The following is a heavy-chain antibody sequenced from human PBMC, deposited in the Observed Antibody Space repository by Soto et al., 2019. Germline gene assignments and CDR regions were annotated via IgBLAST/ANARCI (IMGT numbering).Heavy chain of an antibody. D-gene: IGHD6-19*01. CDR1: GGSFSGYY. V-gene: IGHV4-34*01. CDR3: ARNKQWLPDY. J-gene: IGHJ4*02. CDR2: INHSGST. Sequence: NPWETLSLTCAVYGGSFSGYYWSWIRQPPGKGLEWIGEINHSGSTNYNPSLKSRVTISVDTSKNQFSLKLSSVTAADTAVYYCARNKQWLPDYWGQGTLVTVSS.